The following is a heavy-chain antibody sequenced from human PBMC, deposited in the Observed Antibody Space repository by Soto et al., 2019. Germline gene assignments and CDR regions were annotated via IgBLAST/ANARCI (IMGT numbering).Heavy chain of an antibody. CDR1: GFTFSDHY. CDR3: ASPPYYDSSGYYLY. D-gene: IGHD3-22*01. J-gene: IGHJ4*02. CDR2: TRNKANSYTT. V-gene: IGHV3-72*01. Sequence: GGSLRLSCAASGFTFSDHYMDWVRQAPGKGLEWVGRTRNKANSYTTEYAASVKGRFTISRDDSKNSLYLQMNSLKTEDTAVYYCASPPYYDSSGYYLYWGQGTLVTVSS.